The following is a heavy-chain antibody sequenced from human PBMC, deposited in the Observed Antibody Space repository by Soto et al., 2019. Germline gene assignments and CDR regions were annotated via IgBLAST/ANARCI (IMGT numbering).Heavy chain of an antibody. J-gene: IGHJ6*02. D-gene: IGHD2-21*02. CDR3: AREDDGGDRDYYGLDV. CDR1: GGSISNYY. V-gene: IGHV4-59*12. Sequence: SETLSLTCTVSGGSISNYYWSWIRQPPGKGLEYIGYIYYSGSTNYNPSLKSRVTISVDTSKNQFSLRLTSVTAADTAVYFCAREDDGGDRDYYGLDVWGQGTTVTVSS. CDR2: IYYSGST.